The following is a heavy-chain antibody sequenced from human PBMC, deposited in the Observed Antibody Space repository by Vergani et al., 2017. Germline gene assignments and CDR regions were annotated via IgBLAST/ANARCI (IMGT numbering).Heavy chain of an antibody. CDR1: GFTFSDYY. CDR3: ARDSRVGYYGSGRRNYYMDV. J-gene: IGHJ6*03. Sequence: QVQLVESGGGLVKPGGSLRLSCAASGFTFSDYYMSWIRQAPGQGLEWVSYISSSGSTIYYGDSGKGRVTISRENAKNSLYLQMNSLRTEDTAVYYCARDSRVGYYGSGRRNYYMDVWGKGTTVTVSS. D-gene: IGHD3-10*01. V-gene: IGHV3-11*01. CDR2: ISSSGSTI.